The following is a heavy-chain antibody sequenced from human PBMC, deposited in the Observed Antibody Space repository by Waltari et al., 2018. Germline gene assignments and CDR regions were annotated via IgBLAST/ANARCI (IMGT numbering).Heavy chain of an antibody. V-gene: IGHV4-39*07. CDR2: IYYSGST. J-gene: IGHJ1*01. Sequence: QLQLQESGPGLVKPSETLSLTCTVSGGSISSSSYYWGWIRQPQGKGLEWIGSIYYSGSTYYNPSLKSRVTISVDTSKNQFSLKLSSVTAADTAVYYCARDRGIAASWGIFWGQGTLVTVSS. CDR1: GGSISSSSYY. D-gene: IGHD6-13*01. CDR3: ARDRGIAASWGIF.